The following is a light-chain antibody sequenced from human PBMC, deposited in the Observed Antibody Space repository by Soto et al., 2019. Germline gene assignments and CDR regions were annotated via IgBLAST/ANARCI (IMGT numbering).Light chain of an antibody. CDR3: QKYNSAPLS. J-gene: IGKJ4*01. CDR1: QGIAPY. Sequence: DVQMTQSPSSLSASVGDRVTITCRASQGIAPYLAWFQQKPVKVPKLLIYAASTLQSGVPSRFSGSGSGTDFTLTISSLPPEDVATYYCQKYNSAPLSFGGGTKVEIK. CDR2: AAS. V-gene: IGKV1-27*01.